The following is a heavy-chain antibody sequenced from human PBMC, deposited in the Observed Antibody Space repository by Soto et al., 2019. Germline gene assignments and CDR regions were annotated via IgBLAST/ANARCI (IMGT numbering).Heavy chain of an antibody. D-gene: IGHD2-15*01. J-gene: IGHJ6*02. V-gene: IGHV3-21*01. CDR3: ARSGGAASLNYYYYGMDV. CDR2: ISSSSSYI. CDR1: GFTFSSYA. Sequence: GGSLRLSCAASGFTFSSYAMSWVRQAPGKGLEWVSSISSSSSYIYYADSVKGRFTISRDNAKNSLYLQMNSLRAEDTAVYYCARSGGAASLNYYYYGMDVWGQATTVTVSS.